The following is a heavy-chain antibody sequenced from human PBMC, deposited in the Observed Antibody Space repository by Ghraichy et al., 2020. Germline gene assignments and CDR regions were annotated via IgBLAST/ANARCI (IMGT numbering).Heavy chain of an antibody. D-gene: IGHD2-15*01. CDR3: ARGYCSGGSCNKRWFDP. CDR1: GSPVNDFY. V-gene: IGHV4-59*02. CDR2: FYPTGST. J-gene: IGHJ5*02. Sequence: GSLSLTCTVSGSPVNDFYWSWIRQPPGKGLEWIAYFYPTGSTKYNPSLSSRVTISVDTSKNQFSLNLNSVTAADTAVYYCARGYCSGGSCNKRWFDPWGQGTLVTVSS.